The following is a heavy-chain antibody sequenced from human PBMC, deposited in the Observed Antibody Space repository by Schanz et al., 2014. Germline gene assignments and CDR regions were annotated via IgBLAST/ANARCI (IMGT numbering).Heavy chain of an antibody. CDR2: IYHSGNT. CDR1: GASITSSHW. Sequence: QVQLQESGPGLLKPSGTLSLTCAVSGASITSSHWWSWVRQPPGKGLEWIGEIYHSGNTNYSPSRKRRGTISVDKSKNQFPRKLTSVTAADTAVYYCARDQSIVVRGAYLYYYGMDVWGQGTTVTVSS. V-gene: IGHV4-4*02. J-gene: IGHJ6*02. CDR3: ARDQSIVVRGAYLYYYGMDV. D-gene: IGHD3-10*01.